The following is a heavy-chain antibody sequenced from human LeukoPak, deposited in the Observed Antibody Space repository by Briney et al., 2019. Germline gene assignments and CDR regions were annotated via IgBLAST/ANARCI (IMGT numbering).Heavy chain of an antibody. CDR1: GFTFSNYG. Sequence: RGSLRLSCAASGFTFSNYGMHWVRQAPGKGLEWVAVISYDGSNKYYADSVKGRFTISRDNSKNTLYLQMNSLRAEDTAVYYCAKGSSSSGWYGVDDYWGQGTLVTVSS. J-gene: IGHJ4*02. CDR2: ISYDGSNK. CDR3: AKGSSSSGWYGVDDY. D-gene: IGHD6-19*01. V-gene: IGHV3-30*18.